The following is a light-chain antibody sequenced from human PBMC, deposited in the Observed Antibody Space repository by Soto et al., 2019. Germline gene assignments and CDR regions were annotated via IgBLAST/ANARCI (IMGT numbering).Light chain of an antibody. CDR2: DAS. Sequence: EIVLTQSPATLSLSPGERATLSCRASQSVSSNLAWYHQKPGQAPRLLIYDASTRATGIPARFSGSGSGTDFTLTISSLEPEDFAVYYCQQHCNWPLTFGQGTKVDIK. J-gene: IGKJ1*01. CDR1: QSVSSN. CDR3: QQHCNWPLT. V-gene: IGKV3-11*01.